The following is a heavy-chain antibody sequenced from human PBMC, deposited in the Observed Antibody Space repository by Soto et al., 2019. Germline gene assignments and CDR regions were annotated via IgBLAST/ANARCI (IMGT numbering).Heavy chain of an antibody. V-gene: IGHV1-46*01. CDR3: ARDRGTRNSHTYYYYGMVV. CDR1: GYTFTSYD. J-gene: IGHJ6*02. CDR2: INPSGGST. Sequence: ASVKVSCKASGYTFTSYDINWVRQATGQGLEWMGIINPSGGSTSYAQKFQGRVTMTRDTSTSTVYMELSSLRSEDTAVYYCARDRGTRNSHTYYYYGMVVWGQGTTVTVSS. D-gene: IGHD1-1*01.